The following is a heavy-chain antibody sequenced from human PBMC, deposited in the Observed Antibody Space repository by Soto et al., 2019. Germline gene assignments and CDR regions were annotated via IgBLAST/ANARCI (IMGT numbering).Heavy chain of an antibody. J-gene: IGHJ4*02. Sequence: QVQLVQSGAEVKKPGASVKVSCKASGYTFTSYAMHWVRQAPGQRLEWMGWINAGNGNTKYSQKFQGRVTITRDTSASTAYMELSSLSAEDTAVYYCAARGIAAACPYLDYWGQGTLVTVSS. CDR3: AARGIAAACPYLDY. D-gene: IGHD6-13*01. CDR2: INAGNGNT. V-gene: IGHV1-3*01. CDR1: GYTFTSYA.